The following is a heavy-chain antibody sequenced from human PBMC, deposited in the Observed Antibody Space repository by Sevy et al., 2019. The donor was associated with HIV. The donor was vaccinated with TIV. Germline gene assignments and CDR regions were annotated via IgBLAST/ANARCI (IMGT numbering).Heavy chain of an antibody. CDR1: GYTFTYYD. Sequence: ASVKVSCRASGYTFTYYDINWVRQATGQGLEWMGWMSPNSGNTGYAQKFQGRVTMTRNTSISTAYMELSSLRSEDTAVYYCARFLSTSYYYYNAMHVWGQGTTVTVSS. J-gene: IGHJ6*02. D-gene: IGHD3-3*02. CDR3: ARFLSTSYYYYNAMHV. V-gene: IGHV1-8*01. CDR2: MSPNSGNT.